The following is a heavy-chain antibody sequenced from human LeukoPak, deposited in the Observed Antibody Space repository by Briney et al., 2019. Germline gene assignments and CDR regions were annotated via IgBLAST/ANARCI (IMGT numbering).Heavy chain of an antibody. D-gene: IGHD2-15*01. J-gene: IGHJ3*02. CDR2: ISWNSGSI. CDR3: AKGLIGYCSGGSCWADAFDI. CDR1: GFTFDDYA. Sequence: GGSLRLSCAASGFTFDDYAMHWVRHAPGKGLEWVSGISWNSGSIGYADSVKGRFTISRDNAKNSLYLQMNSLRAEDTALYYCAKGLIGYCSGGSCWADAFDIWGQGTMVTVSS. V-gene: IGHV3-9*01.